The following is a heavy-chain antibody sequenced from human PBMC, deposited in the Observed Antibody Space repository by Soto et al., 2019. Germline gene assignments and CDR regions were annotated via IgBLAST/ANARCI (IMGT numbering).Heavy chain of an antibody. J-gene: IGHJ1*01. CDR2: IIGIYGRA. CDR1: VGTFIGYG. Sequence: SAVNVSLKTSVGTFIGYGSFLLQQAPGEALEVMGGIIGIYGRANYGQKFQGRVKITADEYTSTAYMELSSLRSEDTVVYYCASKGYCSSTSCYTVAESSEHWGQGTMVPVFS. CDR3: ASKGYCSSTSCYTVAESSEH. D-gene: IGHD2-2*02. V-gene: IGHV1-69*01.